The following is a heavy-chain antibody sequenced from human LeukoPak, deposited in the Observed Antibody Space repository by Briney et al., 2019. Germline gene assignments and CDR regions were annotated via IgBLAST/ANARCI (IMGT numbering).Heavy chain of an antibody. Sequence: SQTLSRTRAISGDSVFSNSAGWNWLRQSPSRGLEWLGRTYYRSKLSNDYPVSVKSRIIVNPDTSKNQFSLHLNSVTPEDTAVYYCARDMGGDYFDYWGQGTLVTVSS. CDR3: ARDMGGDYFDY. CDR2: TYYRSKLSN. V-gene: IGHV6-1*01. J-gene: IGHJ4*02. D-gene: IGHD3-16*01. CDR1: GDSVFSNSAG.